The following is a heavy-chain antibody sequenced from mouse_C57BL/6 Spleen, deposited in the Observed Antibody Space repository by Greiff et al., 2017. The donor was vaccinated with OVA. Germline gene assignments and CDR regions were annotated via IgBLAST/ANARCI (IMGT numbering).Heavy chain of an antibody. Sequence: VQLQQPGAELVKPGASVKLSCKASGYTFTSYWMPWVQQRPGRGLEWIGRIDPNSGGTTYHEKFQSKSTLTVDTPSSTAYLQLSSLTSEDSAVYYCATGDDYDWFAYWGQGTLVTVSA. CDR2: IDPNSGGT. V-gene: IGHV1-72*01. D-gene: IGHD2-4*01. J-gene: IGHJ3*01. CDR1: GYTFTSYW. CDR3: ATGDDYDWFAY.